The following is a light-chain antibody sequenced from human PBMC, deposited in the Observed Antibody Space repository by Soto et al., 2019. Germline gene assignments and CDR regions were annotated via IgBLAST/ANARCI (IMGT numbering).Light chain of an antibody. Sequence: EIVLTQSPATLSLSPGERATLSCGASQSVSHNYLAWSQQKPGLAPRLLIYDASSRVTGIPDRLSGSGSGRDFSLTISRLAPEDFAVYYWPHYGSSTGFGQGTKVEIK. CDR1: QSVSHNY. J-gene: IGKJ1*01. V-gene: IGKV3D-20*01. CDR2: DAS. CDR3: PHYGSSTG.